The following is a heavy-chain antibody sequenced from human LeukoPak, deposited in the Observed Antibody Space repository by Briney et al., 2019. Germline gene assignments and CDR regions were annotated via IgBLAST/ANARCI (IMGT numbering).Heavy chain of an antibody. J-gene: IGHJ6*03. D-gene: IGHD3-3*01. V-gene: IGHV3-23*01. CDR2: ISGSGGST. CDR1: GFTFSSYA. Sequence: ETGGSLRLSCAASGFTFSSYAMSWVSQAPGKGLEWVSAISGSGGSTYYGDSVKGRFTISRDNSKNTLYLQMNSLRAEDTAVYYCAKSSTYYDFWSGYYMDYYYYYMDVWGKGTTVTVSS. CDR3: AKSSTYYDFWSGYYMDYYYYYMDV.